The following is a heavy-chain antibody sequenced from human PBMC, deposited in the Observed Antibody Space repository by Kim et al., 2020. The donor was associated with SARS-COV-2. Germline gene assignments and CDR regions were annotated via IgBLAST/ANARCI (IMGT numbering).Heavy chain of an antibody. D-gene: IGHD4-17*01. Sequence: GGSLRLSCAASGFTFSNAWMSWVRQAPGKGLEWVGRIKSKTDGGTTDYAAPVKGRFTISRDDSKNTLYLQMNSLKTEDTAVYYCTVDYGDYLFWSNWFDPWGQGTLVTVSS. CDR3: TVDYGDYLFWSNWFDP. J-gene: IGHJ5*02. CDR2: IKSKTDGGTT. CDR1: GFTFSNAW. V-gene: IGHV3-15*01.